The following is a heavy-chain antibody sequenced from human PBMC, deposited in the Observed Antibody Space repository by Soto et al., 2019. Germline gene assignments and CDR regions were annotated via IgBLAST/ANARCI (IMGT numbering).Heavy chain of an antibody. CDR2: TYYRSKWYN. Sequence: SQTLSLTCAISGDSVSSNSAAWNWIRQSPSRGLEWLGRTYYRSKWYNDYAVSVKSRITINPDTSKNQFSLQLNSVTPEDTAVYYCARDQVTMVRGRADYGMDVWGQGTTVTVYS. D-gene: IGHD3-10*01. V-gene: IGHV6-1*01. J-gene: IGHJ6*02. CDR3: ARDQVTMVRGRADYGMDV. CDR1: GDSVSSNSAA.